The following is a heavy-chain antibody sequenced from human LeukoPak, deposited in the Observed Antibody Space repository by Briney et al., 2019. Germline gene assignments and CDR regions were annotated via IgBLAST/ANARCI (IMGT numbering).Heavy chain of an antibody. Sequence: SETLSLTCTVSGGSISSSSYYWGWIRQPPGKGLEWIGSIYYSGSTYYNPSLKSRVTISVDTSKNQFSLKLSSVTAADTAVYYCARQMTYGMDVWGQGTTVTVSS. V-gene: IGHV4-39*01. CDR3: ARQMTYGMDV. J-gene: IGHJ6*02. CDR2: IYYSGST. CDR1: GGSISSSSYY.